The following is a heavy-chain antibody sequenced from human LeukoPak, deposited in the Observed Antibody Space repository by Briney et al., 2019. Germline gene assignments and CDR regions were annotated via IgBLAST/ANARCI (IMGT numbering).Heavy chain of an antibody. J-gene: IGHJ4*02. Sequence: ASVKVSCKASGGTFSSYAISWVRQAPGQGLEWMGRIIPILGIANYAQKFQGRVTITADKSTSTAYMELSSLRSEDTAVYYCARDNMGSSGYLRDWGQGTLVTVSS. D-gene: IGHD3-22*01. V-gene: IGHV1-69*04. CDR1: GGTFSSYA. CDR2: IIPILGIA. CDR3: ARDNMGSSGYLRD.